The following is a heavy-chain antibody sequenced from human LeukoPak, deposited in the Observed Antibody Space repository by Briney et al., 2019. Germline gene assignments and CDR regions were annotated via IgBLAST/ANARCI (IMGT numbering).Heavy chain of an antibody. CDR3: AKSYGGYYYDSSVYYFSN. J-gene: IGHJ4*02. CDR1: GFTFSSYA. Sequence: GGSLRLSCAASGFTFSSYAMSWARQAPGKGLEWVSAISGSGGSTYYADSVKGRFTISRDNSKNTLYLQMNSLRAEDTAVYYCAKSYGGYYYDSSVYYFSNGGQGPWVTVSS. D-gene: IGHD3-22*01. CDR2: ISGSGGST. V-gene: IGHV3-23*01.